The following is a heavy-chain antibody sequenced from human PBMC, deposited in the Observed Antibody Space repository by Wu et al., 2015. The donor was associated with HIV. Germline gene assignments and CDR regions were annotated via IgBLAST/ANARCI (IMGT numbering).Heavy chain of an antibody. Sequence: QVQLVQSGAEVKKLGASVKISCKASGYTFTNYHMHWVRQAPGQGLEWMGIINPSGGSTSYSQKFQGRVTMTRDTSTSTVYMEVSSLRSEDTAVYYCARGYSYGPCDYWGQGTLVTVSS. D-gene: IGHD5-18*01. CDR3: ARGYSYGPCDY. CDR2: INPSGGST. CDR1: GYTFTNYH. J-gene: IGHJ4*02. V-gene: IGHV1-46*01.